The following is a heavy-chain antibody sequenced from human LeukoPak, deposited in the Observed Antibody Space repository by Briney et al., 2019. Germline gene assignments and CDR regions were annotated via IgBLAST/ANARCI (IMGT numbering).Heavy chain of an antibody. D-gene: IGHD3-10*01. CDR1: GYTLTSYG. Sequence: ASVKVSCKASGYTLTSYGISWVRQAPGQGLEWMGWISAYNGNTNYAQKLQGRVTMTTDTSTSTAYMELRSLRSDDTAVYYCARDAYYYGSGSYSQVYYYYMDVWGKGTTVTVSS. J-gene: IGHJ6*03. CDR2: ISAYNGNT. V-gene: IGHV1-18*01. CDR3: ARDAYYYGSGSYSQVYYYYMDV.